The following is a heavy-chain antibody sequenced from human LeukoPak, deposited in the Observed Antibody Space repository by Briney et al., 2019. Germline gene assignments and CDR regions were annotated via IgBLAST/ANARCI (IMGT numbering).Heavy chain of an antibody. CDR2: INHSGSA. V-gene: IGHV4-34*01. Sequence: SETLSLTCAVYGASFSDYYWTWIRQPPGKGLEWIGEINHSGSANYNPSLKSRITISVDTSNNQFSLKLSSVTAADTALYYRARGIWEMATIPYWYFDIWGRGTLVTVSS. J-gene: IGHJ2*01. D-gene: IGHD5-24*01. CDR3: ARGIWEMATIPYWYFDI. CDR1: GASFSDYY.